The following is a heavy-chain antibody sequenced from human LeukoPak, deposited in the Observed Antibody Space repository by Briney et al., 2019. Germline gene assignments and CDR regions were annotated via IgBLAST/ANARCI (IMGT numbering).Heavy chain of an antibody. Sequence: PGGSLRLSCAASGFTFSSYAMHWVRQAPGKGLEWVAVISYDGSNKYYADSMKGRFTISRDNSKNTLYLQMNSLRAEDTAVYYCARVGYSSSWYDSLDYWGQGTLVTVSS. CDR2: ISYDGSNK. CDR3: ARVGYSSSWYDSLDY. J-gene: IGHJ4*02. D-gene: IGHD6-13*01. V-gene: IGHV3-30-3*01. CDR1: GFTFSSYA.